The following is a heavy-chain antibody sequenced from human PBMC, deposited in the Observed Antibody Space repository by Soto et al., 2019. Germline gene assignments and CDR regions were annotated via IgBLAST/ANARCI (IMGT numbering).Heavy chain of an antibody. J-gene: IGHJ4*02. V-gene: IGHV4-31*03. Sequence: TSETLSLTCTVSGVSISSGGYYWSWIRQHPGKGLEWIGYIYYSGSTFYTPTLKSRVTISVDTSKNQFSLNLSSVTAADTAVYYCARKKGYSYGPHYFDYWGQGTLVTVSS. CDR3: ARKKGYSYGPHYFDY. D-gene: IGHD5-18*01. CDR2: IYYSGST. CDR1: GVSISSGGYY.